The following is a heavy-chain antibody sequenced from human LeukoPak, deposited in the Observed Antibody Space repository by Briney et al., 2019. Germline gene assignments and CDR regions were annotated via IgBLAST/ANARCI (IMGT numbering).Heavy chain of an antibody. CDR2: IYTSGST. V-gene: IGHV4-61*02. CDR1: GGSISSNSYY. CDR3: ARGLDYGSGSYAIFDY. J-gene: IGHJ4*02. Sequence: SETLSLTCTVSGGSISSNSYYWSWIRQPAGKGLEWIGSIYTSGSTDYNPSLKSRVTISKDTSKNEFSLKLSSVTAADTAVYYCARGLDYGSGSYAIFDYWGQGTLVTVSS. D-gene: IGHD3-10*01.